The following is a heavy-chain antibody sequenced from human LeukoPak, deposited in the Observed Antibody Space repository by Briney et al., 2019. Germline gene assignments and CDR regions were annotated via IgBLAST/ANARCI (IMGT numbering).Heavy chain of an antibody. Sequence: SETLSLTCTVSGGSTSNSSYYWGWIRQPPGKGLEWIGSIYYSGSTYYNPSLKSRVTISVDTSKNQFSLKLSSVTAADTAVYYCARDYQGGYGDKTVDYWGQGTLVTVSS. V-gene: IGHV4-39*07. J-gene: IGHJ4*02. CDR3: ARDYQGGYGDKTVDY. CDR2: IYYSGST. D-gene: IGHD5-18*01. CDR1: GGSTSNSSYY.